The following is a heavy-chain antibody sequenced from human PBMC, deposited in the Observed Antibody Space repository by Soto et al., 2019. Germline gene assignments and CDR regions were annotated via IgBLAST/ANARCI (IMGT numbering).Heavy chain of an antibody. V-gene: IGHV4-34*01. CDR2: INHSGST. J-gene: IGHJ5*02. CDR1: GGSFSGYY. D-gene: IGHD3-3*01. Sequence: SETLSLTCAVYGGSFSGYYWSWIRQPPGKGLEWIGEINHSGSTNYNPSLKSRVTISVDTSKNQFSLKLSSVTAADTAVYYCARLVYYDFWSTKKRNWFDPWGQGTLVTVSS. CDR3: ARLVYYDFWSTKKRNWFDP.